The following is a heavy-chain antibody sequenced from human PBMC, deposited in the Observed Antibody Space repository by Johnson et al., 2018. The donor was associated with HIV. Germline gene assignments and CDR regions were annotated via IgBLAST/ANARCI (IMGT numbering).Heavy chain of an antibody. CDR2: IKQDGSEK. CDR1: GFTFSSYW. D-gene: IGHD3-22*01. CDR3: GAWAYYCDTRGSVHDAFDI. J-gene: IGHJ3*02. V-gene: IGHV3-7*03. Sequence: VQLVESGGGLVQPGGSLRLSCAASGFTFSSYWMSWVRQAPGKGLEWVANIKQDGSEKYYVDSVKGRFTISRDNAKNSLYLQMNSLRAEDTAVYHWGAWAYYCDTRGSVHDAFDIWGQGTMVTFSS.